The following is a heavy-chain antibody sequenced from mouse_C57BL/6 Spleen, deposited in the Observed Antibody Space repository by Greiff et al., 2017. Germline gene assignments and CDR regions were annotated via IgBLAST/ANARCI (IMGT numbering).Heavy chain of an antibody. CDR3: VRHGEEATMIEYYAMDY. V-gene: IGHV10-1*01. J-gene: IGHJ4*01. Sequence: EVKLMESGGGLVQPKGSLKLSCAASGQGLEWVARIRSKSNNYATYYADSVKDRFTISRDDSESMLYLQMNNLKTEDTAMYYCVRHGEEATMIEYYAMDYWGQGTSVTVSA. D-gene: IGHD2-4*01. CDR2: IRSKSNNYAT. CDR1: G.